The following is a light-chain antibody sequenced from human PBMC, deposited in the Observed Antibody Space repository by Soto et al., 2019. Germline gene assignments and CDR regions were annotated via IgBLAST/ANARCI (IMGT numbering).Light chain of an antibody. Sequence: EIVLTQSPATLSLSPGERATLSCRASQSVSRFLAWYQHKPGQAPRLLIYDASNRATGIPARFSGSGSGTDFTLTISSLEPEDFAVYYCQQRSDWPGTFGQGTKLEIK. V-gene: IGKV3-11*01. CDR2: DAS. CDR1: QSVSRF. CDR3: QQRSDWPGT. J-gene: IGKJ2*01.